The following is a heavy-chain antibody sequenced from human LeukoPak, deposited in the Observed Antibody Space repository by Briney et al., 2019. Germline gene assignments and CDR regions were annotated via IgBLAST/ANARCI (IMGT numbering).Heavy chain of an antibody. V-gene: IGHV4-4*02. CDR2: ISLAGRT. CDR3: SRESGPFCPFGY. CDR1: GGSISGTNW. J-gene: IGHJ4*02. D-gene: IGHD1-26*01. Sequence: SETLSLTCGVSGGSISGTNWWSWVRQPPGQGLEWIGEISLAGRTNYNPSLNGRVTMSLDKSSNQLSLHLTSVTAADTATYFCSRESGPFCPFGYWGQGALDIVSS.